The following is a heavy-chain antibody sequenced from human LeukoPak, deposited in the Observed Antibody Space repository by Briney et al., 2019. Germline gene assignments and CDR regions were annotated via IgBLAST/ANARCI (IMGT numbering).Heavy chain of an antibody. CDR1: GFTFSSSA. CDR3: ARARTVTTLEFPNNYGTDV. J-gene: IGHJ6*02. V-gene: IGHV3-23*01. CDR2: ISNNGGYT. D-gene: IGHD4-17*01. Sequence: PGGSLRLSCAASGFTFSSSAMSWVRQAPGKGLEWVSAISNNGGYTYYADSVQGRFTISRDNSKSTLCLQMNSLRAEDTAVYYCARARTVTTLEFPNNYGTDVWGQGTTVTVSS.